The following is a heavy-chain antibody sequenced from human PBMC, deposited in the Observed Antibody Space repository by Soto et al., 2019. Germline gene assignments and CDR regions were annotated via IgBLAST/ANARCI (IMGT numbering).Heavy chain of an antibody. CDR2: IYYSGRT. CDR3: ASGPYEYFQT. V-gene: IGHV4-31*03. CDR1: GGSISSGGYY. Sequence: PSETLSLTCTVSGGSISSGGYYWSWIRQHPGKGLERIGYIYYSGRTYYNPSLKSRITISVDTSKNQYSLKLSSVIAADTAVYYCASGPYEYFQTWGQGTLVTVSS. J-gene: IGHJ1*01.